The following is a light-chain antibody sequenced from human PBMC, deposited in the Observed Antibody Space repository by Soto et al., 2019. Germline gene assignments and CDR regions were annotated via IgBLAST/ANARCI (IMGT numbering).Light chain of an antibody. CDR2: DAS. J-gene: IGKJ4*01. CDR1: QTVRNNY. Sequence: VLTQSPGTLSLSPGEITTLSCRASQTVRNNYLARYQQKPGQAPRLLIYDASSRATGIADRFSGGGSGTDFTLTISRLEPEDFAVYYCQQFSSYPLTFGGRAKVDIK. V-gene: IGKV3-20*01. CDR3: QQFSSYPLT.